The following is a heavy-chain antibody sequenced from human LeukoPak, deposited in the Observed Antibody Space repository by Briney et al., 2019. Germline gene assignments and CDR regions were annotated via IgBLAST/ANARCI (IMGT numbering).Heavy chain of an antibody. J-gene: IGHJ6*03. CDR1: GFTFSSYA. V-gene: IGHV3-30*04. D-gene: IGHD5-18*01. CDR2: ISYDGNNK. CDR3: ARDPTDRQLWLVHYYYYMDV. Sequence: GGSLRLSCAASGFTFSSYAMHWVRQAPGKGLEWVAVISYDGNNKYYADSVKGRFTISRDNSKNTVYLQMNSLRAEDTAVYYCARDPTDRQLWLVHYYYYMDVWGKGTTVTVSS.